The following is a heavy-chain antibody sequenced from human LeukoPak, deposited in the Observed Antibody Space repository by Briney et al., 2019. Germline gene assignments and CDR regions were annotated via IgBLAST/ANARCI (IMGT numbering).Heavy chain of an antibody. V-gene: IGHV3-9*01. D-gene: IGHD6-13*01. J-gene: IGHJ5*01. Sequence: SGGSLRLSCAASGFTFSSYGTHWVRQAPGKGLEWVSGISWNSESVAYADSVKGRFTISRDNAKNSLYLQMNSLRAEDTALYYCAKGYSSSWYKDWFDSWGQGTLVTVSS. CDR2: ISWNSESV. CDR3: AKGYSSSWYKDWFDS. CDR1: GFTFSSYG.